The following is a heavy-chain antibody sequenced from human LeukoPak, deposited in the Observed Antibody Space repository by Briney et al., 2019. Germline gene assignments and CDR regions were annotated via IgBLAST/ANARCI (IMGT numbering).Heavy chain of an antibody. J-gene: IGHJ4*02. V-gene: IGHV3-21*01. CDR3: ARVEADYYDSSGYYGLGY. D-gene: IGHD3-22*01. Sequence: GGSLRLSCAASGFTFSIYSMNWVRQAPGKGLEWVSSISSSSSYIYYADSVKGRFTISRDNAKNSLYLQMNSLRAEDTAVYYCARVEADYYDSSGYYGLGYWGQGTLVTVSS. CDR2: ISSSSSYI. CDR1: GFTFSIYS.